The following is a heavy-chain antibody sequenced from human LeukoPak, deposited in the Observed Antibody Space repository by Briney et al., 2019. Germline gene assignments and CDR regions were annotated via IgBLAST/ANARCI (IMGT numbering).Heavy chain of an antibody. Sequence: GGSLRLSCAASGFTFSDYYMSWIRQAPGKGLEWVSYISSSGSTIYYADSVKGRFTISRDNAKNSLYLQMNSLRAEDTAVYYCAKPRGNYDILTGYDGWGQGTLVTVSS. V-gene: IGHV3-11*04. D-gene: IGHD3-9*01. CDR2: ISSSGSTI. CDR3: AKPRGNYDILTGYDG. J-gene: IGHJ4*02. CDR1: GFTFSDYY.